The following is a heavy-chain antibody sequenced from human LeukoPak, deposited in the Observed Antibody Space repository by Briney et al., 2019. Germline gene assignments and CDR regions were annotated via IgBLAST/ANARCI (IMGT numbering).Heavy chain of an antibody. CDR2: INWNGGST. Sequence: GGSLRLSCAASGFTFDDYGMSWVRQAPGKGLEWVSGINWNGGSTGYADSVKGRFTISRDNAKSSLYLQMNSLRAEDTALYYCARSARAFGVVIIYYYMDVWGKGTTVTVSS. V-gene: IGHV3-20*04. J-gene: IGHJ6*03. D-gene: IGHD3-3*01. CDR1: GFTFDDYG. CDR3: ARSARAFGVVIIYYYMDV.